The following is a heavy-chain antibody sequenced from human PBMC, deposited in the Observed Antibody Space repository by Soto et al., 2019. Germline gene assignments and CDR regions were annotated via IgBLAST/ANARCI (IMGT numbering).Heavy chain of an antibody. V-gene: IGHV1-18*01. CDR2: ISVYNGNT. CDR3: VRDGRNGGSFDY. CDR1: GYTFNSYG. J-gene: IGHJ4*02. Sequence: QVQLVQSGAEVKKPGASVKVSCKASGYTFNSYGISWVRQAPGQGLEWMGWISVYNGNTNYAQKVQVRVTMTTDTYTSTAYMELRSLRSDDTAVYYCVRDGRNGGSFDYWGQGTLVTVSS. D-gene: IGHD2-8*01.